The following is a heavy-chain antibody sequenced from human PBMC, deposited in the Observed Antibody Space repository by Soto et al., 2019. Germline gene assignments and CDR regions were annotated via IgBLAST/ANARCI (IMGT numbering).Heavy chain of an antibody. V-gene: IGHV3-23*01. CDR3: AKNAVAYNGEWDGFDL. J-gene: IGHJ5*02. Sequence: EGQLLESGGGLVQPGGSLRLSCVASGFTFKNFAMTWVRQAPGKGMEWVSAIGGSGSSANYADSVKGRFTVSRDDSKSTLYLQMSGLRVADKAVYYCAKNAVAYNGEWDGFDLWGQGTLVTVSS. D-gene: IGHD3-10*01. CDR2: IGGSGSSA. CDR1: GFTFKNFA.